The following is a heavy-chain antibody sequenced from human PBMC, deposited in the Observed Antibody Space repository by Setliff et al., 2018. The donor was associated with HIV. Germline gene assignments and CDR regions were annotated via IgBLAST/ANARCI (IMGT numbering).Heavy chain of an antibody. CDR2: IYYSGKT. J-gene: IGHJ1*01. V-gene: IGHV4-39*07. CDR3: ARVPTSSWYVTTQRTKEYFHH. D-gene: IGHD6-13*01. Sequence: PSETLSLTCTVSGGSIKSSSYYWGWIRQPPGKGLEWIGSIYYSGKTYYNPSLKSRVTISTDTSRNQFSLRLSSVTSADTSIYYCARVPTSSWYVTTQRTKEYFHHWGQGTLVTVSS. CDR1: GGSIKSSSYY.